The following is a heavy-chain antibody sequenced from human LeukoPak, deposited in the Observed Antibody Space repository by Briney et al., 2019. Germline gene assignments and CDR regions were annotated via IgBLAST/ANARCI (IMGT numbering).Heavy chain of an antibody. CDR2: INDSGST. CDR1: GGSSSGYY. J-gene: IGHJ5*02. V-gene: IGHV4-34*01. Sequence: PSETLSLTCAVYGGSSSGYYWSWIRQPPGKGLEWIGEINDSGSTNYNPSLKSRVTISVDTSKNQFSLKLSSVTAADTAVYYCAKAVAGGWFDPWGQGTLVTVSS. D-gene: IGHD6-19*01. CDR3: AKAVAGGWFDP.